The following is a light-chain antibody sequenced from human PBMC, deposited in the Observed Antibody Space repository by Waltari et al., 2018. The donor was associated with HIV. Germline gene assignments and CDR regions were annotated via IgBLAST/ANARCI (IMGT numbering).Light chain of an antibody. CDR2: INN. CDR1: RYFIGRRS. CDR3: AIWDDSLNGWV. Sequence: QSVLTQTPSASGAPGQRLTIPCSVTRYFIGRRSINWYQQLPGAAPKLLIYINNQRPSGVPDRFSGSKSGTSASLAISGLQSDDEADYYCAIWDDSLNGWVFGGGTKLTVL. V-gene: IGLV1-44*01. J-gene: IGLJ3*02.